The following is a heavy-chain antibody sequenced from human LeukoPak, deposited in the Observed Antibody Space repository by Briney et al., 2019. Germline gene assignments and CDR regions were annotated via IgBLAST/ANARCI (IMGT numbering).Heavy chain of an antibody. CDR1: GFTFSSYA. CDR3: ATRRPYYFDY. V-gene: IGHV3-30-3*01. CDR2: ISYDGSNK. Sequence: GRSLRLSCAASGFTFSSYAMHWVRQAPGKGLEWVAVISYDGSNKYYAHSVKGRFTISRDNSKNTLYPQMNSLRAEDTAVYFCATRRPYYFDYWGQGTLVTVSS. J-gene: IGHJ4*02.